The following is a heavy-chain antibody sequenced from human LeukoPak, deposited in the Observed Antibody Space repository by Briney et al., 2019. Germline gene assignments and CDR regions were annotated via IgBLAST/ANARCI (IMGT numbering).Heavy chain of an antibody. V-gene: IGHV3-30*04. CDR2: ISYDGANK. CDR3: ARDRSTVTTWVDY. CDR1: GFTFSSYA. Sequence: GRSLRLSCAVSGFTFSSYAMHWVRQAPGKGLEWVAVISYDGANKYYADSVKGRFTISRDNAKNSLYLQMNSLRAEDTAVYYCARDRSTVTTWVDYWGQGTLVTVSS. J-gene: IGHJ4*02. D-gene: IGHD4-17*01.